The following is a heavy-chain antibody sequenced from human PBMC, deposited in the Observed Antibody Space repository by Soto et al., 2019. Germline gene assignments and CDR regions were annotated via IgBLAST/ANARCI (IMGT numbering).Heavy chain of an antibody. CDR2: IKSKTDGGTT. V-gene: IGHV3-15*01. D-gene: IGHD3-3*01. CDR1: GFTFSNAW. Sequence: GGSLRLSCAASGFTFSNAWMNWVRQAPGKGLEWVGRIKSKTDGGTTDYAAPVKGRFTISRDDSKNTLYLQMNSLKTEDTAVYYCTTDRRLFGVVIIDYWGQGTLVTVSS. CDR3: TTDRRLFGVVIIDY. J-gene: IGHJ4*02.